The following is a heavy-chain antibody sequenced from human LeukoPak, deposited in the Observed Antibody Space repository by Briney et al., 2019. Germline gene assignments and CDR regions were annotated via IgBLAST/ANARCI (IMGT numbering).Heavy chain of an antibody. CDR1: GHTFTGYY. CDR2: VSPNSGGT. CDR3: ARAMANEHFDY. V-gene: IGHV1-2*02. D-gene: IGHD5-24*01. J-gene: IGHJ4*02. Sequence: ASVKVSCKASGHTFTGYYMHWVRQAPGQGLEWMGWVSPNSGGTNYAQNFQGRVTLTRDTSISTAYMELSRLRSDDTAVYYCARAMANEHFDYWGQGTLVTVSS.